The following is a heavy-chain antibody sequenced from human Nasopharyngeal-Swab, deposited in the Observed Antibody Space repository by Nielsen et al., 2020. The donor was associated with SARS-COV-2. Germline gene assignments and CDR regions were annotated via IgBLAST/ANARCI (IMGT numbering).Heavy chain of an antibody. CDR3: AKEGATGWFGP. V-gene: IGHV4-59*11. CDR1: GVPTTSQY. J-gene: IGHJ5*02. Sequence: SETLSLTCTVPGVPTTSQYWSWTRQPPGKGLEWIGYISHNSGTSYNPSLKSRVTMFMDTSKNQFSLRLTSVTAADTAVYYCAKEGATGWFGPCGQGTLVTVSS. CDR2: ISHNSGT.